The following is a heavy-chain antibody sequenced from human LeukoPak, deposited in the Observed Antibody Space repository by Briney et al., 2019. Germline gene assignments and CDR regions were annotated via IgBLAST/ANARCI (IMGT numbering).Heavy chain of an antibody. V-gene: IGHV3-20*04. CDR1: GFTFGDYV. CDR2: INSNGGRT. Sequence: GGSLRLSCTASGFTFGDYVMTWVRQAPGKGLEWVSSINSNGGRTTYGDSVKGRFTISRDDANDSLYLLMHSLRAEDTAFYYCVRGTMIVGPWGQGTLVTVSS. J-gene: IGHJ5*02. CDR3: VRGTMIVGP. D-gene: IGHD3-22*01.